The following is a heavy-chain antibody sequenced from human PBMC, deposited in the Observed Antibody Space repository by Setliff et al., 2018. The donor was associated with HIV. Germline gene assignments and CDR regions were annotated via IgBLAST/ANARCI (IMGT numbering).Heavy chain of an antibody. V-gene: IGHV3-30*02. Sequence: PGGSLRLSCAASGLTFSSYGMHWVRQAPGKGLEWVTFIRHDGINEDYRDSVKGRFTISRDDSKDTVFLQMNSLRVEDTAVYYCAREKSFPEPFPYWGQGTLVTVSS. CDR2: IRHDGINE. CDR1: GLTFSSYG. D-gene: IGHD2-21*01. CDR3: AREKSFPEPFPY. J-gene: IGHJ4*02.